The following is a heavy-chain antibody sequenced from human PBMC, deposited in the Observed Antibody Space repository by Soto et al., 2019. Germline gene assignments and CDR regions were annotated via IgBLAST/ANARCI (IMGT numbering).Heavy chain of an antibody. J-gene: IGHJ5*02. D-gene: IGHD3-3*01. CDR2: IDPKSGDT. Sequence: GAEVKKPGASVTVSCKAFEYSFTGHYLHWVRLAPGQGLEWMGLIDPKSGDTNYAKKFHARFNMTRDTSLSITYSDLHSLTSADPAIYYCASNFGKSGYDTFAPCGPGTLVTVS. V-gene: IGHV1-2*02. CDR3: ASNFGKSGYDTFAP. CDR1: EYSFTGHY.